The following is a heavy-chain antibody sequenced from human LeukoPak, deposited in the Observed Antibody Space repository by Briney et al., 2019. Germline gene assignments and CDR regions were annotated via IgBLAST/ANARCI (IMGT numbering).Heavy chain of an antibody. D-gene: IGHD1-20*01. CDR2: IHSSSNYI. Sequence: GGSLRLSCAASASGVSFSSHSMNWVRQAPGKGLEWISYIHSSSNYIFYAASVKGRFTVSRDNVRNSLHLQMNSLRAEDTAMYYCAREYNSRATFDYWGQGTLVTVSS. CDR1: ASGVSFSSHS. V-gene: IGHV3-21*05. J-gene: IGHJ4*02. CDR3: AREYNSRATFDY.